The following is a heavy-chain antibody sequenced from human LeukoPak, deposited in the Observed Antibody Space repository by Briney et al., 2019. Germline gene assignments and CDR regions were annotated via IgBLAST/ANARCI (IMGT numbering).Heavy chain of an antibody. Sequence: PSQTLSLTCTVSGGSISSGSYYWSWIRQPAGKGLEWIGRIYTSGSTNYNPSLKSRVTISVDTSKNQFSLKLSSVTAADTAVYYCARDRIAARPEINYYMDVWGKGTTVTVSS. CDR1: GGSISSGSYY. J-gene: IGHJ6*03. CDR3: ARDRIAARPEINYYMDV. CDR2: IYTSGST. V-gene: IGHV4-61*02. D-gene: IGHD6-6*01.